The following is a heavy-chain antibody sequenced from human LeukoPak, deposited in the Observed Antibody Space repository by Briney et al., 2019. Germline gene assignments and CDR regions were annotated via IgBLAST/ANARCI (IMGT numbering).Heavy chain of an antibody. CDR3: AREYGETNNYFDY. V-gene: IGHV1-46*01. D-gene: IGHD4-17*01. CDR1: GYTLTELS. Sequence: GASVKVSCKVSGYTLTELSMHWVRQAPGQGLEWMGIINPSGGSTSYAQKFQGRVTMTRDMSTSTVYMELSSLRSEDTAVYYCAREYGETNNYFDYWGQGTLVTVSS. J-gene: IGHJ4*02. CDR2: INPSGGST.